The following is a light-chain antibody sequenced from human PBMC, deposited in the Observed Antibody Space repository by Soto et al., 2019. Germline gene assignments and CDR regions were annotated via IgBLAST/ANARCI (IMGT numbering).Light chain of an antibody. CDR2: SAS. Sequence: DIQLTQSPSFLSAFVGDTVTITCRASQAMSTYLAWYQQKPGKVPKLLIRSASTLQSGVPPRFSRGGSGTEFTLTISTLQPADSGIYYCQQLNGYQLAFGGGTNVEIK. CDR1: QAMSTY. CDR3: QQLNGYQLA. J-gene: IGKJ4*01. V-gene: IGKV1-9*01.